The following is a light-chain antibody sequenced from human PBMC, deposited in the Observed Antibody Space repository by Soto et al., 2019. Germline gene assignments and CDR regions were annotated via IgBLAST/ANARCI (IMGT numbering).Light chain of an antibody. Sequence: QSALTQPASVSWSPGQSITISCTGTSSDVGGYNYVSWYQQQSGKAPKLMIHEVSNRPSGVSNRFSGSKSGNTASLTISGLQAEDEADYYCSSYTSSRAYVFGIGTKLTVL. J-gene: IGLJ1*01. CDR1: SSDVGGYNY. V-gene: IGLV2-14*01. CDR3: SSYTSSRAYV. CDR2: EVS.